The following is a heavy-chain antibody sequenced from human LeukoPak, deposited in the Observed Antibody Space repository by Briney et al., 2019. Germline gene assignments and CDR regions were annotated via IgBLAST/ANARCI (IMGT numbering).Heavy chain of an antibody. D-gene: IGHD6-13*01. J-gene: IGHJ6*03. Sequence: ASVKVSCKASGYTFTGYYMHWVRQAPGQGLEWMGWINPNSGGTNYAQKFQGRVTMTRDTSISTAYMELSRLRSGDTAVYYCARAGSSSWYYYYYYMDVWGKGTTVTVSS. CDR3: ARAGSSSWYYYYYYMDV. V-gene: IGHV1-2*02. CDR2: INPNSGGT. CDR1: GYTFTGYY.